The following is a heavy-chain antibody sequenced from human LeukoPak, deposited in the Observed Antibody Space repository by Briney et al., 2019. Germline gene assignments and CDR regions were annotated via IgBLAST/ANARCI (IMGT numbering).Heavy chain of an antibody. V-gene: IGHV3-23*01. CDR3: AKSKPTYYYDSSGFDY. J-gene: IGHJ4*02. CDR2: ISGGGGST. Sequence: GGSLRLSCAASGFTFSSYAMSWVRQAPGKGLEWVSAISGGGGSTYYADSVKGRFTISRDNSKNTLYLQMNGLRAEDTAVYYCAKSKPTYYYDSSGFDYWGQGTLVTVSS. CDR1: GFTFSSYA. D-gene: IGHD3-22*01.